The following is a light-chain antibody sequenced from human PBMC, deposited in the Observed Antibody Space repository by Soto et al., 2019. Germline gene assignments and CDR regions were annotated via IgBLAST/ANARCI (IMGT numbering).Light chain of an antibody. CDR1: QSIATY. V-gene: IGKV1-39*01. CDR3: QQTYRTPRT. J-gene: IGKJ1*01. CDR2: VAS. Sequence: DIQMTQSPSSLSASVGDRVTITCRASQSIATYLNWYQQNPGNAPNLLIYVASTLQSGVPSRFSGSGSGTDFTLTISSLQPEDFATYYCQQTYRTPRTFGQGTKVEIK.